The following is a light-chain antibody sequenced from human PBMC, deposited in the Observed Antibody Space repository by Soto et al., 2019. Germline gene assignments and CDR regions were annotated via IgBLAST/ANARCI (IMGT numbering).Light chain of an antibody. J-gene: IGLJ2*01. V-gene: IGLV4-69*01. Sequence: QPVLTQSPSASASLGASVKLTCTLSSGHSSYASAWHQQQPEKGPRYLMKLNSDGSHSKGDGIPYRFSGSSSGAERYLTISSLQSEDEADYYCQTWGTGIQVFGGGTKVTVL. CDR1: SGHSSYA. CDR2: LNSDGSH. CDR3: QTWGTGIQV.